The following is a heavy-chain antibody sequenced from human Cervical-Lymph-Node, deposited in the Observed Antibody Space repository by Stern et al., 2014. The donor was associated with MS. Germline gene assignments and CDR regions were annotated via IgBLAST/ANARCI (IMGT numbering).Heavy chain of an antibody. CDR1: GFTFSNYG. CDR3: AKKSVGTTGTTTAFDY. D-gene: IGHD1-1*01. V-gene: IGHV3-30*18. Sequence: VQLVESGGGVVQPGTSLRLSCAVSGFTFSNYGMHWVRQAPGTGLERVAVISYDADVKFYADSVKGRFTISRDTPKNTMYLQLNSLKVEDAAVYFCAKKSVGTTGTTTAFDYWGQGTLVTVSS. CDR2: ISYDADVK. J-gene: IGHJ4*02.